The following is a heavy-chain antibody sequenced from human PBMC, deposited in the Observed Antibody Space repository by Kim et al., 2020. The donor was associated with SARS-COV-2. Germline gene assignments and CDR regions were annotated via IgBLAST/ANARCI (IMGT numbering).Heavy chain of an antibody. Sequence: GGSLRLSCAASGFTFSSYAMHWVRQAPGKGLEWVAVISYDGSNKYYADSVKGRFTISRDNSKNTLYLQMNSLRAEDTAVYYCARNQVDTAMVPPNYYYY. J-gene: IGHJ6*03. CDR1: GFTFSSYA. CDR3: ARNQVDTAMVPPNYYYY. D-gene: IGHD5-18*01. V-gene: IGHV3-30-3*01. CDR2: ISYDGSNK.